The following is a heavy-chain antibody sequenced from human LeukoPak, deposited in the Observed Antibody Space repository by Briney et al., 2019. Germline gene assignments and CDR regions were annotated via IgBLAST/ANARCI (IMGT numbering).Heavy chain of an antibody. J-gene: IGHJ6*03. V-gene: IGHV1-46*01. CDR2: INPSGGST. D-gene: IGHD1-20*01. Sequence: GASVKVSCKASGYTFTSYYMHWVRQAPGQGLEWMGIINPSGGSTSYAQKFQGRVTMTRDTSTSTVYMELSSLRSEDTAVYYCARHKAHNWVGYYYYMDVWGKGTTVTVSS. CDR1: GYTFTSYY. CDR3: ARHKAHNWVGYYYYMDV.